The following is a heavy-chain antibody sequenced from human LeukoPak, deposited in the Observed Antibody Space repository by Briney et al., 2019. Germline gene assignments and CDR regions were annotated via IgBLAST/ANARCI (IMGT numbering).Heavy chain of an antibody. Sequence: SVKVSCKASGGTFSKYTISWVRQAPGQGLEWMGGIIPIFGTANYAQKFQGRVTITTDESTSTAYMELSSLRSEDTAVYYCASRTSLSLDYYMDVWGKGTTVTVSS. D-gene: IGHD3/OR15-3a*01. CDR1: GGTFSKYT. CDR3: ASRTSLSLDYYMDV. CDR2: IIPIFGTA. V-gene: IGHV1-69*05. J-gene: IGHJ6*03.